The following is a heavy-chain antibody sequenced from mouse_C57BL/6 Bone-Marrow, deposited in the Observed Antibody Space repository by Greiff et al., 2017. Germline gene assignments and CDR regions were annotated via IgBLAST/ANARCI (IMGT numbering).Heavy chain of an antibody. D-gene: IGHD2-5*01. Sequence: VKLLESGPGLVAPSQSLSITCSVPGFSLTCYGVAWVRQPPGKGLEWLGVIWGGGSTNHNSALMSRLSISKDNSKSQVFLKMNSLQTDDTAMYYCAKRGSNYAWFAYWGQGTLVTVSA. CDR2: IWGGGST. V-gene: IGHV2-9*01. J-gene: IGHJ3*01. CDR1: GFSLTCYG. CDR3: AKRGSNYAWFAY.